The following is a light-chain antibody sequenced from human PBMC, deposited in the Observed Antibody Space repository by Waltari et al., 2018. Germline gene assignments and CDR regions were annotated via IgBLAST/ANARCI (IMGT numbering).Light chain of an antibody. J-gene: IGLJ3*02. Sequence: QSVLTQPPSASGVPGQRVTISCSGSISNIGSNAVSWYQQFPGTAPKLLIYKTNQRPSGVPDRGSGAKSGTSASLAITGLKSEDEADYYCAACDDSLNGQRVFGGGTKLTVL. CDR1: ISNIGSNA. CDR3: AACDDSLNGQRV. CDR2: KTN. V-gene: IGLV1-44*01.